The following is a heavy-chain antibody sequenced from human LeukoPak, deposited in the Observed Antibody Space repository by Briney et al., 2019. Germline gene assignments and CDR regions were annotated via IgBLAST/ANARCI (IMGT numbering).Heavy chain of an antibody. Sequence: ASVKVSCKASGGTFSSYAISWVRQAPGQGLEWMGRIIPIFGIVNYAQKFQGRVTITADKSTSTAYMELSSLRSEDTAVYYCARDDRSPNYYYYYGVDVWGQGTTVTVSS. CDR2: IIPIFGIV. V-gene: IGHV1-69*04. CDR3: ARDDRSPNYYYYYGVDV. J-gene: IGHJ6*02. D-gene: IGHD1-14*01. CDR1: GGTFSSYA.